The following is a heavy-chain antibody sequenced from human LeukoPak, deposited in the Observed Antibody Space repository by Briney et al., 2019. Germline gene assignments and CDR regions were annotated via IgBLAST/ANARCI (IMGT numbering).Heavy chain of an antibody. V-gene: IGHV3-7*01. CDR1: GFTFSSYW. D-gene: IGHD5/OR15-5a*01. CDR3: ARINSVNYYFDS. CDR2: IKLDASEK. Sequence: GGSLRLSCAASGFTFSSYWMSWVRQAPGKGLKWVANIKLDASEKYYADSVKGRFSISRDNAKNSLYLQMNSLSAEDTAVYYCARINSVNYYFDSWGQGTLVTVSS. J-gene: IGHJ4*02.